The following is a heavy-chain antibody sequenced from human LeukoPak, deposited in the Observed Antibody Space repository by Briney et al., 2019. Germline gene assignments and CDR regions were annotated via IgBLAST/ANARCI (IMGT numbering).Heavy chain of an antibody. J-gene: IGHJ4*02. CDR3: ARVSSLITVAGTFDY. CDR2: IKQDGSEK. V-gene: IGHV3-7*01. D-gene: IGHD6-19*01. Sequence: AGGSLRLSCAASGFTFSSYWMSWVRQAPGRGLEWVANIKQDGSEKYYVDSVKGRFTISRDNAKNSLYLQMNSRRAEDTAVYYCARVSSLITVAGTFDYWGQGILVTVSS. CDR1: GFTFSSYW.